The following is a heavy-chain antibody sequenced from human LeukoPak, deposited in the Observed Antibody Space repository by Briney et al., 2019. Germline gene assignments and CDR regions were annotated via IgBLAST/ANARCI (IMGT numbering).Heavy chain of an antibody. D-gene: IGHD3-9*01. CDR3: ARVIDWLGSAFDI. Sequence: GGSLRLSCAASGFTFSSYWMHWVRQAPGEGLVWVSRINEHGSITDYADSVEGRFTISRDNAKNSLYLQMNSLRAEDTAVYYCARVIDWLGSAFDIWGQGTMVTVSS. V-gene: IGHV3-74*01. CDR2: INEHGSIT. CDR1: GFTFSSYW. J-gene: IGHJ3*02.